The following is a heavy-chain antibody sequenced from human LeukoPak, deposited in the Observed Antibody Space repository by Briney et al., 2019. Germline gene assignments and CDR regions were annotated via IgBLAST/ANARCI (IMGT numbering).Heavy chain of an antibody. Sequence: SQTLSLACAISGDSVSSNSAAWNWIRQSPSRGLEWLGRTYYRSKWYNDYAVSVKSRITINPDASKNQFSLQLNSVTPEDTAVYYCARSLSSGWTRSDAFDIWGQGTMVTVSS. J-gene: IGHJ3*02. V-gene: IGHV6-1*01. CDR2: TYYRSKWYN. CDR3: ARSLSSGWTRSDAFDI. CDR1: GDSVSSNSAA. D-gene: IGHD6-19*01.